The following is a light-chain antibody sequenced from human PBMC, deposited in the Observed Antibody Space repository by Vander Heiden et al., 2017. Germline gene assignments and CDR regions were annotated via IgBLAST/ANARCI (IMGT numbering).Light chain of an antibody. J-gene: IGKJ4*01. CDR1: PSTSSW. Sequence: DIHMTQSPSPLAASVGDRVTITRQAHPSTSSWLAWSQQNAGKATKVLIYKASSLESGAPSRSTHTGSVTVFTRTISLPPPDDWAPYILQWFTGYSSLAFGGGTKLEIK. CDR3: QWFTGYSSLA. V-gene: IGKV1-5*03. CDR2: KAS.